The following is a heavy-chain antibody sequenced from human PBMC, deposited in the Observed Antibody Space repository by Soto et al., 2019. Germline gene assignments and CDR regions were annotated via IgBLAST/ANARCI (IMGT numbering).Heavy chain of an antibody. CDR3: ARVRVYSSSSGTPGY. D-gene: IGHD6-6*01. J-gene: IGHJ4*02. V-gene: IGHV1-2*02. Sequence: ASVKVSCKASGYTFTGYYMHWVRQAPGQGLEWMGWINPNSGGTNYAQKFQGRVTMTRDTSISTAYMELSRLRSDDTAVYYCARVRVYSSSSGTPGYWGQGTLVTVSS. CDR2: INPNSGGT. CDR1: GYTFTGYY.